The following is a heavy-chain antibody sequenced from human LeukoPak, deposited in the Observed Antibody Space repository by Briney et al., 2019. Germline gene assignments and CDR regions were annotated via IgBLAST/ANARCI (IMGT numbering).Heavy chain of an antibody. CDR3: ASSRYCSGGSCYLYYFDY. Sequence: GESLKISCKGSGYSFTSYWISWVRQMPGKGLEWMGRIDPSDSYTNYSPSFRGHVTISADKSISTAYLQWSSLKASDTAMYYCASSRYCSGGSCYLYYFDYWGQGTLVTVSS. V-gene: IGHV5-10-1*01. J-gene: IGHJ4*02. D-gene: IGHD2-15*01. CDR2: IDPSDSYT. CDR1: GYSFTSYW.